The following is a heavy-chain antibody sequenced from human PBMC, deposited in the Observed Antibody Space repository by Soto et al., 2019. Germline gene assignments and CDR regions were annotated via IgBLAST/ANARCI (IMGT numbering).Heavy chain of an antibody. CDR1: GFTLSTYG. CDR2: IWTDGTNK. J-gene: IGHJ6*02. CDR3: AGASGTGRGYYNLLLYWDAVDV. D-gene: IGHD3-3*01. V-gene: IGHV3-33*01. Sequence: QVQLVESGGGVVQPGRSLRLSCTASGFTLSTYGMHWVRQAPGKGLEWVAVIWTDGTNKYHADSVKGRFTVSRDNSKNTLNLHMGSLRVEDTAVYYCAGASGTGRGYYNLLLYWDAVDVWGQGTTVTVSS.